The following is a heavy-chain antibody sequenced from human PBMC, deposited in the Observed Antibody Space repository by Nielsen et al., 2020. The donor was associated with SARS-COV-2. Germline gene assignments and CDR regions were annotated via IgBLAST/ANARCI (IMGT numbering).Heavy chain of an antibody. J-gene: IGHJ6*02. CDR1: GFSFRSYG. V-gene: IGHV3-30*18. CDR3: AKDNSRGMDV. Sequence: GESLKISCAVSGFSFRSYGMHWVRQAPGKGLEWVAIISYDGSNKYSADSVKGRFTISRDNSKNTLYLQMNSLRAEDTAVYYCAKDNSRGMDVWGQGTTVTVSS. CDR2: ISYDGSNK. D-gene: IGHD4-23*01.